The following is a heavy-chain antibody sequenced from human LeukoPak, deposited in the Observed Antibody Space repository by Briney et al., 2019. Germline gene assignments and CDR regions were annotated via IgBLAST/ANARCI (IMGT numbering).Heavy chain of an antibody. CDR2: INEDGSKK. D-gene: IGHD1-1*01. J-gene: IGHJ4*02. CDR3: ARLPLTAREHFDY. V-gene: IGHV3-7*05. Sequence: GGSLRLSCAASGFTFSSYWMSWVRQAPGRGLEWVANINEDGSKKYPVDSVKGRFTISRDNGKNSLYLQMNSLRAEDTAVYYCARLPLTAREHFDYWGQGTLVTVSS. CDR1: GFTFSSYW.